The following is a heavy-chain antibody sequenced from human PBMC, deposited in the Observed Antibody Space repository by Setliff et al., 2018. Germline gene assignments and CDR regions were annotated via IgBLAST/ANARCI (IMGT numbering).Heavy chain of an antibody. CDR2: INHSGST. CDR1: GGSFSGYY. D-gene: IGHD3-3*01. J-gene: IGHJ5*02. V-gene: IGHV4-34*01. CDR3: ARLPSKRIHYNFWSGSYNWFDP. Sequence: SETLSLTCAVYGGSFSGYYWSWIRQPPGKGLEWIGEINHSGSTNYNPSLKSRVTISVDTSKNQFSLRLSSVTAADTAVYYCARLPSKRIHYNFWSGSYNWFDPWGQGTLVTSPQ.